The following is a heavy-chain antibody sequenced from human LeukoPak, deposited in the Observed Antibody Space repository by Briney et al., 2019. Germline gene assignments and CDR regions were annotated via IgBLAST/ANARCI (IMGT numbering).Heavy chain of an antibody. J-gene: IGHJ5*02. CDR2: ISAYNGNT. D-gene: IGHD3-10*01. Sequence: ASVKVSCKASGYTFTSYGISWVRQAPGQGLEWMGWISAYNGNTNYAQKLQGRVTMTTDTSTSTAYMELRSLRSYDTAVYYCARDPSITMVRGVINWFDPWGQGTLVTVSS. V-gene: IGHV1-18*01. CDR3: ARDPSITMVRGVINWFDP. CDR1: GYTFTSYG.